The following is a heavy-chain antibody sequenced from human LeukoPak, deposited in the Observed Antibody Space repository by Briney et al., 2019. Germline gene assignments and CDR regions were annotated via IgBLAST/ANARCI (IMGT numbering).Heavy chain of an antibody. J-gene: IGHJ5*02. CDR3: ARDLGYGDNVGNWFDP. V-gene: IGHV4-39*07. D-gene: IGHD4-17*01. Sequence: SETLSLTCTVSDGSISSSSYYWGWIRQPPGKGLEWIGNIYYSGSTYYNPSLKSRVTMSVDTSKNQFSLKLTSVTAADTAVYYCARDLGYGDNVGNWFDPWGQGTLVTVSS. CDR2: IYYSGST. CDR1: DGSISSSSYY.